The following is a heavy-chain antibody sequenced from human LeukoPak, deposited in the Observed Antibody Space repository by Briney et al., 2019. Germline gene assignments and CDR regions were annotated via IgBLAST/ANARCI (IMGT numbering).Heavy chain of an antibody. Sequence: SKTLSLTCTVSGGSISSGLYYWSWIRQPAGKGLEWIGNIYYSGSTNYNPSLKSRVTISVDTSKNQFSLKLSSVTAADTAVYYCARDNRIVGATHAEIYYYYYLDVWGKGTMVTVSS. V-gene: IGHV4-61*10. J-gene: IGHJ6*03. CDR2: IYYSGST. D-gene: IGHD1-26*01. CDR3: ARDNRIVGATHAEIYYYYYLDV. CDR1: GGSISSGLYY.